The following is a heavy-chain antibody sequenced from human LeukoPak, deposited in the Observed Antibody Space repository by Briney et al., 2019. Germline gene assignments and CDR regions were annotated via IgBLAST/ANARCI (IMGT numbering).Heavy chain of an antibody. V-gene: IGHV7-4-1*02. Sequence: ASVKVSCKASGYTFTSYAMNWVRQAPGQGLEWMGWINTNTGNPTYAQGFTGRFVFSLDTSVSTAYLQISSLKAEDTAVYYCAREPFSTPLRLVIEDPDAFDIWGQGTMVTVSS. CDR3: AREPFSTPLRLVIEDPDAFDI. D-gene: IGHD2-15*01. J-gene: IGHJ3*02. CDR1: GYTFTSYA. CDR2: INTNTGNP.